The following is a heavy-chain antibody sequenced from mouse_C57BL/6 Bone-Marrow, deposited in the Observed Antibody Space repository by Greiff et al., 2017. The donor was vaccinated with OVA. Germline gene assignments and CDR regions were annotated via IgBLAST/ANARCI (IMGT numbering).Heavy chain of an antibody. CDR3: ASHPVVENPLDAMDY. J-gene: IGHJ4*01. CDR2: ISNGGGST. Sequence: VQLKESGGGLVQPGGSLKLSCAASGFTFSDYYMYWVRQTPEKRLEWVAYISNGGGSTYYPDTVKGRFTISRDNAKNTLYLQMSRLKSEDTAMYYYASHPVVENPLDAMDYWGQGTSVTVSS. D-gene: IGHD1-1*01. CDR1: GFTFSDYY. V-gene: IGHV5-12*01.